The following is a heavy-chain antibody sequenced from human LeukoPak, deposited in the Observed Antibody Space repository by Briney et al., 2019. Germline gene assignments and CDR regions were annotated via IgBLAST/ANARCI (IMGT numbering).Heavy chain of an antibody. CDR2: IIPILGIA. CDR1: GGTFSSYA. J-gene: IGHJ4*02. V-gene: IGHV1-69*04. CDR3: ARAPPRYDFWSGYYFPI. Sequence: WASVKVSCKASGGTFSSYAISWVRQAPGQGLEWMGRIIPILGIANYAQKFQGRVTITADKSTSTAYMELSSLRSEDTAVYYCARAPPRYDFWSGYYFPIWGQGTLVTVSS. D-gene: IGHD3-3*01.